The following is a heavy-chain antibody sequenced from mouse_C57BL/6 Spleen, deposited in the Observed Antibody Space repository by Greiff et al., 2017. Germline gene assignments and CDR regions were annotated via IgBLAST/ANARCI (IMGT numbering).Heavy chain of an antibody. CDR1: GYTFTNYW. D-gene: IGHD1-1*01. CDR2: IYPGGGYT. J-gene: IGHJ1*03. Sequence: LQESGAELVRPGTSVKMSCKASGYTFTNYWIGWAKQRPGHGLEWIGDIYPGGGYTNYNEKFKGKATLTADKSSSTAYMQFSSLTSEDSAIYYCARSLPYGSSPYWYFDVWGTGTTVTVSS. V-gene: IGHV1-63*01. CDR3: ARSLPYGSSPYWYFDV.